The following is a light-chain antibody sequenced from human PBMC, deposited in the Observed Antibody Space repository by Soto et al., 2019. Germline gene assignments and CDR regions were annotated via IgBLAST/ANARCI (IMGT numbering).Light chain of an antibody. V-gene: IGKV3-15*01. CDR1: QSVSSN. Sequence: EIVMTQSPATLSVSPGERATLSCRASQSVSSNLAWYQQKPGQAPRLLIYGASTRATGIPARFSGSGSGTEVTLTISSLQSEDFAVYYCQQYNNWPPRTTFGGGTKVEIK. CDR3: QQYNNWPPRTT. J-gene: IGKJ4*01. CDR2: GAS.